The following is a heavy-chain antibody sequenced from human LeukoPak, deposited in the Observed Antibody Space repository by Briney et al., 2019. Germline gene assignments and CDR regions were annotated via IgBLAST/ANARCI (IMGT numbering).Heavy chain of an antibody. CDR1: GGSISSSSYY. V-gene: IGHV4-39*07. CDR3: ARRGLGVAADNWFDP. Sequence: SETLSLTCTVSGGSISSSSYYWGWIRQPPGKGLEWIGSIYYSGSTYYNPSLKSRVTISVDTSKNQFSLKLSSVTAADTAVYYCARRGLGVAADNWFDPWGQGTLVTVSS. J-gene: IGHJ5*02. D-gene: IGHD2-15*01. CDR2: IYYSGST.